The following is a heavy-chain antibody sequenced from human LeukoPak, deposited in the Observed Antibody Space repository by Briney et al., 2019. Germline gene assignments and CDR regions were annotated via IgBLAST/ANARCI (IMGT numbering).Heavy chain of an antibody. J-gene: IGHJ6*03. CDR2: IYYSGST. CDR1: GGSISSYY. D-gene: IGHD3-16*02. Sequence: SETLSLTCTVSGGSISSYYWGWIRQPPGKGLEWIGSIYYSGSTYYNPSLKSRVTISVDTSKNQFSLKLSSVTAADTAVYYCARLSADGYYMDVWGKGTTVTVSS. V-gene: IGHV4-39*01. CDR3: ARLSADGYYMDV.